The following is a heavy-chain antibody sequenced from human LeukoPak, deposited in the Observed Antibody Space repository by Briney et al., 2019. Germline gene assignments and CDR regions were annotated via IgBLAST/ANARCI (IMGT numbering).Heavy chain of an antibody. CDR1: GFTFSSYG. V-gene: IGHV3-33*01. D-gene: IGHD6-19*01. CDR2: IWYDGSNR. CDR3: AREAYGSGRSSYFDY. J-gene: IGHJ4*02. Sequence: GGSLRLSCAASGFTFSSYGMHWVRQAPGKGLEWVAVIWYDGSNRYYADSVKGRFTISRDNSKNTLYLQMNSLRAEDTAVYYCAREAYGSGRSSYFDYWGQGTLVTVSS.